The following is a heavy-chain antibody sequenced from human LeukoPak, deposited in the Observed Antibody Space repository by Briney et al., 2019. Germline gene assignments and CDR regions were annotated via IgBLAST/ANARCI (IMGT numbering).Heavy chain of an antibody. J-gene: IGHJ4*02. CDR1: GDSINNYY. Sequence: SETLSLTCTVSGDSINNYYWNWIRQPPGKGLEWIGYTYYSGSTNYNPSLESRLTISVDTSKTQFSLKLNSVTAADTAVYYCARSLYSYYYLDYWGRGALVTVSS. CDR3: ARSLYSYYYLDY. V-gene: IGHV4-59*08. D-gene: IGHD5-18*01. CDR2: TYYSGST.